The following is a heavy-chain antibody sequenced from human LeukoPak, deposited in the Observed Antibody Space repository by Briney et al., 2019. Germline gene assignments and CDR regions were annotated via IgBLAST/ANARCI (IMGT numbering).Heavy chain of an antibody. CDR1: GYTFSSYG. V-gene: IGHV3-30*18. D-gene: IGHD1-1*01. Sequence: SCKASGYTFSSYGMHWVRQAPGKGLEWVAVISYDGSNKYYADSVKGRFTISRDNSKNTLYLQMNGLRAEDTAVYYCAKTTGKADYYYYGMDVWGQGTTVTVSS. CDR3: AKTTGKADYYYYGMDV. J-gene: IGHJ6*02. CDR2: ISYDGSNK.